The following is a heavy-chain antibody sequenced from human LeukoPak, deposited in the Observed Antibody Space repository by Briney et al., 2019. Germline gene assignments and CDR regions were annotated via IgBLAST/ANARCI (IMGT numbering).Heavy chain of an antibody. J-gene: IGHJ5*02. V-gene: IGHV3-11*04. Sequence: GGSLRLSCAASGFTFSDYYMTWIRQAPGKGLEWVSYISSSANTIFYADSVKGRFTISRDNAKNSLYLQMNSLRAEDTAVYYCARDGRAAGYGWFDPWGQGTLVTVSS. D-gene: IGHD5-12*01. CDR1: GFTFSDYY. CDR2: ISSSANTI. CDR3: ARDGRAAGYGWFDP.